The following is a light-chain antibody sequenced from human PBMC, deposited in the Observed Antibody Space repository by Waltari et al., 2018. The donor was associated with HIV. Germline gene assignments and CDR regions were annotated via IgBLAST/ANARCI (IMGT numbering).Light chain of an antibody. V-gene: IGLV1-47*01. CDR1: SSTIGSHY. Sequence: QSVLTQPPSASGTPGQRVTISCSGSSSTIGSHYVYWYQQLPGTPPQLLSDGNKQRPAVFPGRCSGAKSGTAASLAISGLRSEDEADYYCAAWDDSLSGVVFGGGTKLTVL. CDR2: GNK. J-gene: IGLJ2*01. CDR3: AAWDDSLSGVV.